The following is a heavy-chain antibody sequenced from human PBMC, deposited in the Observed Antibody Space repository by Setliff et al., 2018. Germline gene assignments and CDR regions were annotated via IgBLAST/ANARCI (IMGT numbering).Heavy chain of an antibody. Sequence: ASVKVSCKVSGYSLKDSSMHWVRQVPGKGLEWMGGFAPEVGEIIYAQEFQGRVTMTADTSTDTAYMQVSGLRPGDTAVYFCARYGAKLAIEEWGQGTLVTVSS. CDR1: GYSLKDSS. CDR3: ARYGAKLAIEE. V-gene: IGHV1-24*01. CDR2: FAPEVGEI. D-gene: IGHD4-17*01. J-gene: IGHJ4*02.